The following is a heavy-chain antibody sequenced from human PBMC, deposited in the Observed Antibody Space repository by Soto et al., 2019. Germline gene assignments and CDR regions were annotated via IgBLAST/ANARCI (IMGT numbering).Heavy chain of an antibody. Sequence: PXESLNISCKGSGYTFSHYWIGWVRQMPGKGLEWMGIIYPSDSDARYSPSFEGHVTISADRSATTAYLQWSSLKASDTAIYYCARLRRRLAAPFDFWGQGSLVTVSS. CDR2: IYPSDSDA. CDR3: ARLRRRLAAPFDF. CDR1: GYTFSHYW. D-gene: IGHD6-6*01. V-gene: IGHV5-51*01. J-gene: IGHJ4*02.